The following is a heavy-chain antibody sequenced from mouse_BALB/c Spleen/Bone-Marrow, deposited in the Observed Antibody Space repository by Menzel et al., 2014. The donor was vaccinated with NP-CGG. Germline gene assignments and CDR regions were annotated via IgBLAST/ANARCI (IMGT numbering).Heavy chain of an antibody. V-gene: IGHV1S56*01. J-gene: IGHJ2*01. D-gene: IGHD2-4*01. CDR1: GYTFTSYY. Sequence: QVQLQQSGSELVKPGASVRISCKASGYTFTSYYIHWVKQRPGQGLEWIGWIFPGNFYTKFNENFKGRATLTADKSSSTAYMHLSSLTSEDSAVYSCARDDYDYWGQGTTLTVSS. CDR2: IFPGNFYT. CDR3: ARDDYDY.